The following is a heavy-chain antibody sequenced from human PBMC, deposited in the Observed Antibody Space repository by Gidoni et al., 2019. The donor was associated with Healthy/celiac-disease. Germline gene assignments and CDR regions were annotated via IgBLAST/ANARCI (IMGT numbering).Heavy chain of an antibody. CDR2: INHSGST. Sequence: QVQLQQWGAGLLKPSETLSLTCAVYGGSFSGYYWSWIRQPPGKGLEWIGEINHSGSTNYNPSLKSRVTISVDTSKNQFSLKLSSVTAADTAVYYCARGLRGYSYGPNNWFDPWGQGTLVTVSS. D-gene: IGHD5-18*01. V-gene: IGHV4-34*01. J-gene: IGHJ5*02. CDR3: ARGLRGYSYGPNNWFDP. CDR1: GGSFSGYY.